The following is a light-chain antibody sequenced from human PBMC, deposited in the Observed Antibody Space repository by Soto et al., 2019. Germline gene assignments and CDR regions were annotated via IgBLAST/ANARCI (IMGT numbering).Light chain of an antibody. J-gene: IGKJ4*01. CDR1: QRVSNQH. CDR3: QQFGPSPPTT. CDR2: GTT. Sequence: DIVLTQSPGTLSLSPGERAILSCRASQRVSNQHLAWYQQKPGQPPRLLIYGTTSTAPGIPTRFSGSGSGTDFTLTINGLEPEDCAVYYCQQFGPSPPTTFGGGTHVEIK. V-gene: IGKV3-20*01.